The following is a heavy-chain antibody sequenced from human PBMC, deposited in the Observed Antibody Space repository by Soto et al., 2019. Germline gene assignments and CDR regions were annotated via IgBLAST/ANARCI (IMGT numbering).Heavy chain of an antibody. CDR2: ITGSGGST. V-gene: IGHV3-23*04. Sequence: EVQLVESGGDWVQPGGSLRLSCAASGFTFMSYAMYWVRQAPGKGLEWVSIITGSGGSTYYADSVKGRFPISRDNSKNTLYLQMNSLRAEDTPVYYCAKYPFSGLVELPSDTYWGQGTLVTVSS. CDR3: AKYPFSGLVELPSDTY. D-gene: IGHD3-16*02. J-gene: IGHJ4*02. CDR1: GFTFMSYA.